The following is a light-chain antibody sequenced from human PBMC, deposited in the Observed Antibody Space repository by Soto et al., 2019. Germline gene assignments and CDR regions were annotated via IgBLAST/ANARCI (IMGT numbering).Light chain of an antibody. CDR1: QNIWNK. CDR3: QQRHMWPIT. J-gene: IGKJ5*01. V-gene: IGKV3-11*01. Sequence: ERVMTQSPATLSVSPGERVTFSCRASQNIWNKLAWYQQKPGQTPRLLIFDASTRATGIPPRFSGSGSGTDFTLTISSLEPEDSAVYYCQQRHMWPITFGQGTRLEIK. CDR2: DAS.